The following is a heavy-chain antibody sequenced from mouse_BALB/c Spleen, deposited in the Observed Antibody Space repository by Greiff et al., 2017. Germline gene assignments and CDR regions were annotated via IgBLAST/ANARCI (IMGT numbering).Heavy chain of an antibody. CDR2: ISYSGST. V-gene: IGHV3-2*02. CDR1: GYSITSDYA. CDR3: ARAAVPAWFAY. J-gene: IGHJ3*01. D-gene: IGHD1-1*01. Sequence: EVMLVESGPGLVQPSQSLSLTCTVTGYSITSDYAWNWIRQLPGNKLEWMGYISYSGSTSYNPSLKSRISITRDTSKNQFFLQLNSVTTEDTATYYCARAAVPAWFAYWGQGTLVTVSA.